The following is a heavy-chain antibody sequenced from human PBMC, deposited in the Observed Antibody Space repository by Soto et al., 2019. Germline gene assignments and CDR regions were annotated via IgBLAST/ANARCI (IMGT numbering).Heavy chain of an antibody. D-gene: IGHD3-16*01. CDR3: ARGGTPICY. CDR1: AYTFTNFG. J-gene: IGHJ4*02. V-gene: IGHV1-18*01. Sequence: QVQLVQSGAEVKKPGASVEVSCKASAYTFTNFGITWVRQAPGQGLEWMGWISAYNGNTNYAQKFQGRVTMTTDTSTSTADMEVRSLRFDDTAVYYCARGGTPICYWCQGTLVTVSS. CDR2: ISAYNGNT.